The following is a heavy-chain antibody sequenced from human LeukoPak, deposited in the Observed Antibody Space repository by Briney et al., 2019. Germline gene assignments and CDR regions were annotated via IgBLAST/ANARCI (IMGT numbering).Heavy chain of an antibody. CDR1: GLTFSTYA. CDR3: AKSMTLQWRGFFDL. CDR2: ISDSGANT. Sequence: GGSLRLSRAASGLTFSTYAMSWVRQAPGKGLEWVSTISDSGANTYYADSVRGRFTISRDNSKNTLYLQKNSLRADDTAIYYCAKSMTLQWRGFFDLWGRGTHVTVSS. D-gene: IGHD3-3*01. J-gene: IGHJ2*01. V-gene: IGHV3-23*01.